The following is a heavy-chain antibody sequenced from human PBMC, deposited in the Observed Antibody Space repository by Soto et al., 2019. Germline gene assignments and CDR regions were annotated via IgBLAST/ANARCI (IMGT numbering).Heavy chain of an antibody. D-gene: IGHD5-12*01. CDR1: GFTFNSYA. CDR2: ISGGGGST. CDR3: AKRGYSGYEIDY. V-gene: IGHV3-23*01. Sequence: PGGSLRLSCAASGFTFNSYAMNWVRQAPGKGLEWVSAISGGGGSTYYADSVKGRFTISRDNSKNTLYLQMNSLRAEDTALYYCAKRGYSGYEIDYWGQGTLVTVSS. J-gene: IGHJ4*02.